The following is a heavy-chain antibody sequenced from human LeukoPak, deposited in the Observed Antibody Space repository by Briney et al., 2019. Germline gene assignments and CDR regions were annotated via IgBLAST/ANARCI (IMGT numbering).Heavy chain of an antibody. CDR1: GFTFSDYY. J-gene: IGHJ3*02. D-gene: IGHD3-10*01. CDR2: ISSSGSTI. Sequence: GGSLRLSCAASGFTFSDYYMSWIRQAPGKGLEWVSYISSSGSTIYYADSVKGRFTISRDNAKNSLYLQMNSLRAEDTAVYYCARLAKYYYGSGSSDAFDIWGQGTVVTVSS. CDR3: ARLAKYYYGSGSSDAFDI. V-gene: IGHV3-11*01.